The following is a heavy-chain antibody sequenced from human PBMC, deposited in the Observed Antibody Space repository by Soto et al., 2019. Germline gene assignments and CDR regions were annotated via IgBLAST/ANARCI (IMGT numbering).Heavy chain of an antibody. V-gene: IGHV4-34*01. Sequence: QVQLQQCGAGLLKPSETLSLTCAVYGGSFSGSYWCWIRQPPGKGLEWIGKINHSGSTNYNPSLRSEVSISVDPSKNQFSLKLSSVTAADGAVYCCARAGYSSSWYGYGGQGTLVTVSS. CDR2: INHSGST. J-gene: IGHJ4*02. CDR1: GGSFSGSY. D-gene: IGHD6-13*01. CDR3: ARAGYSSSWYGY.